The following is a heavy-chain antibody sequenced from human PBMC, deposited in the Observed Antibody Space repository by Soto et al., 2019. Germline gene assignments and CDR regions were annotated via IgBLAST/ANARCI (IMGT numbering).Heavy chain of an antibody. CDR1: GFTFSSYA. V-gene: IGHV3-23*01. CDR2: ISGSGGST. CDR3: AKAHSNYGKNYYYYYLDV. D-gene: IGHD4-4*01. Sequence: PGGSLRLSCAASGFTFSSYAMSWVRQAPGKGLEWVSAISGSGGSTYYADSVKGRFTISRDNSKNTLYLQMNSLRAEDTAVYYCAKAHSNYGKNYYYYYLDVWGKGTTVTVSS. J-gene: IGHJ6*03.